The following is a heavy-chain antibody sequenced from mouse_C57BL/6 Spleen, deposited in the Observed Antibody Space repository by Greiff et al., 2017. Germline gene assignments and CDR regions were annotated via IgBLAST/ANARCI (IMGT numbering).Heavy chain of an antibody. CDR3: AREPSLGSSYWYFDV. V-gene: IGHV1-80*01. Sequence: VQLQESGAELVKPGASVKISCKASGYAFSSYWMNWVKQRPGKGLEWIGQIYPGDGDTNYNGKFKGKATLTADKSSSTAYMQLSSLTSEDSAVYFCAREPSLGSSYWYFDVWGTGTTVTVSS. CDR2: IYPGDGDT. CDR1: GYAFSSYW. D-gene: IGHD1-1*01. J-gene: IGHJ1*03.